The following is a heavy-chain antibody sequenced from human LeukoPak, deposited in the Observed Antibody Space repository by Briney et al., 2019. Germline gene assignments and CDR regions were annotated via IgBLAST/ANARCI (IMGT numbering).Heavy chain of an antibody. D-gene: IGHD4-17*01. V-gene: IGHV3-74*01. J-gene: IGHJ4*02. CDR2: INSGGSST. CDR3: ARGGDYPFDY. CDR1: GFPFSGYA. Sequence: PGGSLRLSCAASGFPFSGYAMSWVRHVPGKGLVWVSRINSGGSSTSHADSVKGRFTISRDNAKNTLYLQMNSLRAEDTAVYYCARGGDYPFDYWGQGTLVTVSS.